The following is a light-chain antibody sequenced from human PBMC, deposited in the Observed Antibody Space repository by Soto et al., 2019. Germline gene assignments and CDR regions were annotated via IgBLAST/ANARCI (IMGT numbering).Light chain of an antibody. CDR1: QDISNY. CDR3: QQYDNLPPFT. J-gene: IGKJ3*01. Sequence: DIQMTQSPSSLSASVGDRVTITCQASQDISNYLNWYQQKPGKAPKLLIYDASNLETGVTSRFSGSGSGTDFTFTISSLQPEDIATYYCQQYDNLPPFTFGPGPKVDIK. CDR2: DAS. V-gene: IGKV1-33*01.